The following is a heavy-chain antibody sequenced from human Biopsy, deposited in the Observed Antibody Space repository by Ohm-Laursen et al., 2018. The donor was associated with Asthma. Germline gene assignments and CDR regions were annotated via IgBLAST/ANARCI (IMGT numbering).Heavy chain of an antibody. D-gene: IGHD6-13*01. Sequence: SSVKVSCKASGGTFGNYAISWERQAPGLGLEWMGGISPVFGSTNIAQKFQGRVTISADIFTKTAYLEVSSLRSDDTAVYYCASPSSSREILYYYYNMDIWGQGTTVTV. CDR2: ISPVFGST. V-gene: IGHV1-69*06. CDR3: ASPSSSREILYYYYNMDI. J-gene: IGHJ6*02. CDR1: GGTFGNYA.